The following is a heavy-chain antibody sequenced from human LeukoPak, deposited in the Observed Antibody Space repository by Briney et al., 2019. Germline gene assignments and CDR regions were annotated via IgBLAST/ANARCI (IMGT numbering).Heavy chain of an antibody. V-gene: IGHV3-64D*09. Sequence: GGSLRLSCSASGFTFSTYAMHWVRQAPGKGLEHVSTINTNGDDTYYADSVKGRFTISRDNSKRTLYLQMSSLRAEDTAVYYCARDSTNDYWGQGTLVTVSS. CDR3: ARDSTNDY. D-gene: IGHD2/OR15-2a*01. CDR1: GFTFSTYA. J-gene: IGHJ4*02. CDR2: INTNGDDT.